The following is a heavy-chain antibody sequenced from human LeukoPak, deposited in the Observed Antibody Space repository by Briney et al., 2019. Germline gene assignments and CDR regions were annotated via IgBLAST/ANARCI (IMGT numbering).Heavy chain of an antibody. V-gene: IGHV1-46*01. D-gene: IGHD2-21*02. CDR2: INPSGGST. CDR3: ARVLPGCGGDCVQSIYYGMDV. J-gene: IGHJ6*02. Sequence: GASVKVSCKASGYTFTSSYMHWVRQAPGQGLEWMGIINPSGGSTSYAQKFQGRVTMTRDTSTCTVYMELSSLRSEDTAVYYCARVLPGCGGDCVQSIYYGMDVWGQGTTVTVSS. CDR1: GYTFTSSY.